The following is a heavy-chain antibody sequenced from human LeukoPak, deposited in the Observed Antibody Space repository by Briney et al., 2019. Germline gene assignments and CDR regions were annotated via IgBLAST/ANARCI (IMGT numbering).Heavy chain of an antibody. V-gene: IGHV3-74*01. CDR2: ISADGSRT. J-gene: IGHJ4*02. CDR3: GRNRGYDALDY. Sequence: PGGSQRLSCVASGFALRTYWMDWVRQAPGKGPVWISHISADGSRTDYADSVKGRFTIFRDNAKNTLYLQMNSLRAEDTAVYYCGRNRGYDALDYWGQGTLVTVSS. CDR1: GFALRTYW. D-gene: IGHD5-12*01.